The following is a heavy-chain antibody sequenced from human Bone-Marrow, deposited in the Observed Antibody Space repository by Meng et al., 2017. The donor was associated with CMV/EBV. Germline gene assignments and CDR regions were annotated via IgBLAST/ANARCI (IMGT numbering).Heavy chain of an antibody. J-gene: IGHJ4*02. CDR3: ANPPVGWLAPFDY. Sequence: GGSLRPSCVVSGFTFSNSAMTWVRQSPGKGLEWVSSISGSGGSTYYADSLEGRFTISRDNSKNTLYLQMNSLRAEDTAVYYCANPPVGWLAPFDYWGQGTLVTVSS. CDR2: ISGSGGST. D-gene: IGHD5-24*01. V-gene: IGHV3-23*01. CDR1: GFTFSNSA.